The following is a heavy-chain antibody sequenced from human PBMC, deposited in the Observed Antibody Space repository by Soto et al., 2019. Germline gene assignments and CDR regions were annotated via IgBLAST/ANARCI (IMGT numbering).Heavy chain of an antibody. D-gene: IGHD2-8*01. CDR2: ITSSGSSI. CDR3: ALYEALVFDD. CDR1: GFSFSTYN. V-gene: IGHV3-21*01. J-gene: IGHJ4*02. Sequence: GGSLRLSCAASGFSFSTYNMNWVRQTPGKGLEWVSSITSSGSSIYYADSVKGRFTVSRDNAKNSLYLQMNSLRAEDTAVYYCALYEALVFDDWGQGDLVTVSS.